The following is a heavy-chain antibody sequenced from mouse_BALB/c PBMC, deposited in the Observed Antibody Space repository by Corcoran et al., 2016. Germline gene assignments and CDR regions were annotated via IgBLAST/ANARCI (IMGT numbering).Heavy chain of an antibody. CDR2: IWWDDDK. Sequence: QVPLKESGPGISQPSQTLSLTCSFSGFSLSTSGMGVGWIRQPSGKGLEWLAHIWWDDDKRYNTALKSRLTISKDTSSNQVFLKIASVDTADTATSYCARIYWYFDVWGAGTTVTVSS. CDR1: GFSLSTSGMG. J-gene: IGHJ1*01. CDR3: ARIYWYFDV. V-gene: IGHV8-8*01.